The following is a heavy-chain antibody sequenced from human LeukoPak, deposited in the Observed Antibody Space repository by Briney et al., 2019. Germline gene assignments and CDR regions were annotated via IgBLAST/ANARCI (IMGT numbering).Heavy chain of an antibody. CDR1: VFSVSGYW. CDR3: AREWQGGIAAAGTRIEGDY. V-gene: IGHV3-7*01. Sequence: PGGSLRLSCAVSVFSVSGYWMTWVRQAPGKGLEWVANIKQDGSEKNYVDSVKGRFTISRDNADNSSFLQMNSLRVEDTAVYYCAREWQGGIAAAGTRIEGDYWGQGTLVAVSS. CDR2: IKQDGSEK. D-gene: IGHD6-13*01. J-gene: IGHJ4*02.